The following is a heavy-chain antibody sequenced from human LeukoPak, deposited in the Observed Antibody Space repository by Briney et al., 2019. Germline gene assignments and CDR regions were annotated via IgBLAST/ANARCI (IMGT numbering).Heavy chain of an antibody. CDR3: TTATGSYTSIDY. J-gene: IGHJ4*02. V-gene: IGHV3-15*01. Sequence: GGSLRLSCAASGFTFSNAWMSWVRQAPGKGLEWVGRIKSKTDGGTTDYAAPVKGRFTISRDDSKNTLYLQMNSLKTEDTAVYYCTTATGSYTSIDYWGQGTLVTVSP. CDR2: IKSKTDGGTT. CDR1: GFTFSNAW. D-gene: IGHD3-10*01.